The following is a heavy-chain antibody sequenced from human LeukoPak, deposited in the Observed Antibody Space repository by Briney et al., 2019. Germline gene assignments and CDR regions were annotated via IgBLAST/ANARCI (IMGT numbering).Heavy chain of an antibody. V-gene: IGHV4-31*03. D-gene: IGHD3-22*01. CDR2: NYYSGST. CDR3: VRDYASTGYTYDF. CDR1: GGSISSCGYY. J-gene: IGHJ4*02. Sequence: PAELLSFTYSVSGGSISSCGYYWRWIRQQQGKGLEWIGYNYYSGSTYYNPSLKSRVTISVDTSKNQYPLKLSSVTAADTAVYYCVRDYASTGYTYDFWGQGNLVPVSS.